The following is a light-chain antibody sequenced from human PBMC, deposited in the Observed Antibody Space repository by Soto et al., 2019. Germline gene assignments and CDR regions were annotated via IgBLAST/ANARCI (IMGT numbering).Light chain of an antibody. CDR1: QSISSW. CDR3: QQYNSYSYT. V-gene: IGKV1-5*01. J-gene: IGKJ2*01. CDR2: DAS. Sequence: DIQMTQSPSTLSASVGDRVTITCRASQSISSWLAWYQQIPGKAPKLLIYDASSLESGVPSRFSGSGSVTEFTLIISSLQPDEFASYYCQQYNSYSYTFGQGTKLEIK.